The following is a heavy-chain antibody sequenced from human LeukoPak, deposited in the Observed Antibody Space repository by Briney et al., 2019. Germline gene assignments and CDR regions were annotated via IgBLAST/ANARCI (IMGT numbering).Heavy chain of an antibody. V-gene: IGHV3-53*01. Sequence: GGSLRLSCAASGFTVSTNYMSWIRQAPGKGLEWVSVLYSGGSTYYADSVKGRFTISRDNSKNTLYLQMNSLRAEDTAVYYCARDRVPSSTWWEDYYYGMDVWGQGTTVTVSS. CDR2: LYSGGST. D-gene: IGHD1-26*01. CDR3: ARDRVPSSTWWEDYYYGMDV. CDR1: GFTVSTNY. J-gene: IGHJ6*02.